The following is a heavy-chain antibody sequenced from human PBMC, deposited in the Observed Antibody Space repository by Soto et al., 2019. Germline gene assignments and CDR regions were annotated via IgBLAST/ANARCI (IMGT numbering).Heavy chain of an antibody. Sequence: PSETLSLTCAVSGGSISSGGYSWSWIRQPPGKGLEWIGYIYHSGSTYYNPSLKSRVTISVDRSKNQFSLKLSSVTAADTAVYYCARDSLRQGYTYYFGYWGQGTLVTVSS. CDR3: ARDSLRQGYTYYFGY. CDR1: GGSISSGGYS. D-gene: IGHD5-18*01. CDR2: IYHSGST. V-gene: IGHV4-30-2*01. J-gene: IGHJ4*02.